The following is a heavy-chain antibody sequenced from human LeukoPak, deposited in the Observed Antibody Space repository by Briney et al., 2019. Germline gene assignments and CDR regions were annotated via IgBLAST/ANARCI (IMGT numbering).Heavy chain of an antibody. CDR1: GFTFSSYE. Sequence: GGSLRLSCAASGFTFSSYEMNWVRHAPGKGLEWVSYISSSGSTIYYADSVKGRFTISRDNAKNSLYLQMNSLRAEDTAVYYCARDGYSGYDLDYWGQGTLVTVSS. CDR3: ARDGYSGYDLDY. J-gene: IGHJ4*02. D-gene: IGHD5-12*01. V-gene: IGHV3-48*03. CDR2: ISSSGSTI.